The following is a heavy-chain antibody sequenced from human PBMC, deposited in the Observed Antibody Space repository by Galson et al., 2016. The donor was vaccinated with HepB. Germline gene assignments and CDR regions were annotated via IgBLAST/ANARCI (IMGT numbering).Heavy chain of an antibody. Sequence: SLRLSCATSGFTVSTNSMSWVRQAPGRGLEWVSLIHSGGTTYYGDSVKGRFTISRDNSKNTVYLQMNSLRAEDTAVYYCARGFAVPGRIDYWGQGTLVTVSS. CDR2: IHSGGTT. CDR1: GFTVSTNS. CDR3: ARGFAVPGRIDY. V-gene: IGHV3-53*01. J-gene: IGHJ4*02. D-gene: IGHD2-2*01.